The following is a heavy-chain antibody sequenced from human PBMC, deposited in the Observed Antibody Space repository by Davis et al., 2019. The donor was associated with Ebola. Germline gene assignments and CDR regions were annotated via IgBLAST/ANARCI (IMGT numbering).Heavy chain of an antibody. Sequence: ASVKVSCKASGYTFTSYGISWVRQAPGQGLEWMGWISAYNGNTNYAQKLQGRVTMTTDTSTSTAYMELSSLRSEDTAVYYCARHDSSGYDAFDIWGQGTMVTVSS. V-gene: IGHV1-18*04. CDR3: ARHDSSGYDAFDI. J-gene: IGHJ3*02. CDR1: GYTFTSYG. CDR2: ISAYNGNT. D-gene: IGHD3-22*01.